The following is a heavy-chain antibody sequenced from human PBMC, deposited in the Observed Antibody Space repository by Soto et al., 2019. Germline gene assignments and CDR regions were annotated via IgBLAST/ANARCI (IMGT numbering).Heavy chain of an antibody. CDR2: RSFDGNTD. Sequence: PGESLRLSCAASGFPFRNYGIHCIRHSPDLCLDLFAIRSFDGNTDSYPDSVNCRFTVSXYXXXXTLFLQMNSLRPEDTAVYYCSRGQNGFSWKLIXGNKFQH. CDR1: GFPFRNYG. D-gene: IGHD6-13*01. V-gene: IGHV3-30*14. CDR3: SRGQNGFSWKLIXGNKFQH. J-gene: IGHJ1*01.